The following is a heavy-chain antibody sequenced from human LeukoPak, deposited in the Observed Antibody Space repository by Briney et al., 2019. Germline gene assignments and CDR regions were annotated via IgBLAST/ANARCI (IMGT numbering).Heavy chain of an antibody. D-gene: IGHD3-9*01. CDR3: ARGRWKYDILAGYYRTYYFDY. CDR1: GGSFSGYY. Sequence: SETLSLTCAVYGGSFSGYYWSWIRQPPGKGLEWIGEINHSGSTNYNPSLKSRVTISVDTSKNQFSLKLSSVTAADTAVYYCARGRWKYDILAGYYRTYYFDYWGQGTLVTVSS. V-gene: IGHV4-34*01. J-gene: IGHJ4*02. CDR2: INHSGST.